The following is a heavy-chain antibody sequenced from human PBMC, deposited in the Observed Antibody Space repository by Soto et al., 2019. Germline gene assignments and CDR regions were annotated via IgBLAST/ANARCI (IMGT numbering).Heavy chain of an antibody. CDR3: ARGGIVVVPAAMNWFDP. CDR1: GYTFTGYY. CDR2: INPNSGGT. V-gene: IGHV1-2*02. J-gene: IGHJ5*02. Sequence: QVQLVQSGAEVKKPGASVKVSCKASGYTFTGYYMHWVRQAPGQGLEWMGWINPNSGGTNYAQKFQGRVTMTRETCISTADMALSRLRSDDTAVYYCARGGIVVVPAAMNWFDPWGQGTLVTVSS. D-gene: IGHD2-2*01.